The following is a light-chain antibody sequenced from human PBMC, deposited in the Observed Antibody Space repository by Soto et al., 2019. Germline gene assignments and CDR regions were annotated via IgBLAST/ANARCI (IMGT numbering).Light chain of an antibody. Sequence: DIQMTQSPSTLSASVGDRVTITCRASQSISSWLAWYQQKPGKAPKLLIYKASSLESGVPSRFSGSGSGTEFTLTISSLQPDDFATYYCQQYNSLWTLGQMTKVEIK. CDR2: KAS. CDR1: QSISSW. CDR3: QQYNSLWT. J-gene: IGKJ1*01. V-gene: IGKV1-5*03.